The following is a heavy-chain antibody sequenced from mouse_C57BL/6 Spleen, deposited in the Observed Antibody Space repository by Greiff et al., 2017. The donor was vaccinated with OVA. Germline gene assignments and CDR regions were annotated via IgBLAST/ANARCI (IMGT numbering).Heavy chain of an antibody. J-gene: IGHJ2*01. Sequence: EVKVEESGGGLVQPKGSLKLSCAASGFTFNTYAMHWVRQAPGKGFEWVARIRSKSSNYATYYADSVKDRFTISRDDSQSMLYLQMNNLKTEDTAMYYCVREGITTVVATDYFDYWGQGTTLTVSS. V-gene: IGHV10-3*01. CDR3: VREGITTVVATDYFDY. D-gene: IGHD1-1*01. CDR2: IRSKSSNYAT. CDR1: GFTFNTYA.